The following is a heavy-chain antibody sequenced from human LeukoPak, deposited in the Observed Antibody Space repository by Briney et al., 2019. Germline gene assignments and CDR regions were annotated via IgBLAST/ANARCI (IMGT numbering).Heavy chain of an antibody. V-gene: IGHV3-21*01. J-gene: IGHJ4*02. CDR2: ISSSSSYI. CDR3: ARDAYYYDSSGYYDY. D-gene: IGHD3-22*01. CDR1: GFTFSSYS. Sequence: GGSLRPSCAASGFTFSSYSMNWVRQAPGKGLEWVSSISSSSSYIYYADSVKGRFTIPRDNAKNSLYLQMNSLRAEDTAVYYCARDAYYYDSSGYYDYWGQGTLVTVSS.